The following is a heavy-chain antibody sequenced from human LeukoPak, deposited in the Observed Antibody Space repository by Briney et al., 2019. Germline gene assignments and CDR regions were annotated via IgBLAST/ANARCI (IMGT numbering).Heavy chain of an antibody. CDR3: ARGRPRSGSYAYYYFDY. D-gene: IGHD1-26*01. V-gene: IGHV1-2*02. Sequence: ASVKVSCKASGYTFTGYYMHWVRQPPGQGLEWMGWINPNSGGTNYAQKFQGRVTMTTDTSISTAYMELSRLRSDDTAVYYCARGRPRSGSYAYYYFDYWGQGTLVTVSS. CDR1: GYTFTGYY. CDR2: INPNSGGT. J-gene: IGHJ4*02.